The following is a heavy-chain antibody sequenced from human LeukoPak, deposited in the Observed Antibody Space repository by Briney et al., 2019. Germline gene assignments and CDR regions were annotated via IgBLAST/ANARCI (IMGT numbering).Heavy chain of an antibody. J-gene: IGHJ4*02. V-gene: IGHV4-39*07. CDR3: ARDSRSYIFDY. CDR2: IYYVGST. CDR1: GGSISSSGYY. D-gene: IGHD1-26*01. Sequence: SETLSLTCTVSGGSISSSGYYWGWIRQPPGKGLEWIGNIYYVGSTYYNPSLNSRVTISVDTSKNQFSLKLSSVTAADTAVYYCARDSRSYIFDYWGQGTLVTVSS.